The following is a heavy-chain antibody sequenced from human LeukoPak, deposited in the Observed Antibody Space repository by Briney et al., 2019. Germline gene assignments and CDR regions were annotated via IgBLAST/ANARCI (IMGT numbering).Heavy chain of an antibody. CDR2: IYYSGST. J-gene: IGHJ4*02. CDR1: GASISGTAYY. Sequence: SETLSLTCTVSGASISGTAYYWGWVRQPPRKGLEWIGNIYYSGSTYYNASLQSRVTISIDTTKNQFSLRLSSVTAADTAMYFCAKSGGYGLIDYWGQGTLVTVSS. CDR3: AKSGGYGLIDY. V-gene: IGHV4-39*01. D-gene: IGHD1-26*01.